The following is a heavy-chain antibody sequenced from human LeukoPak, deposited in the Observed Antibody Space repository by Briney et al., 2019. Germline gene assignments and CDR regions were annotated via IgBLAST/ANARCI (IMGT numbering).Heavy chain of an antibody. V-gene: IGHV3-74*01. J-gene: IGHJ4*02. CDR1: GFTFSSYW. CDR2: INSDGSDT. CDR3: ASAGGSGYYSDY. D-gene: IGHD3-22*01. Sequence: PGGSLRLSCAASGFTFSSYWMHWVRQAPGKGLVWVSRINSDGSDTTYADSVKGRFTVSRDNAKNTLYLQMNSLRDEDTAVYYCASAGGSGYYSDYWGQGTLVTVSS.